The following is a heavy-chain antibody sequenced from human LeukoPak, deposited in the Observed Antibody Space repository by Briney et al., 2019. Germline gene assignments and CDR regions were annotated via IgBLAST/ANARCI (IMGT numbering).Heavy chain of an antibody. V-gene: IGHV4-34*01. CDR2: INHSGST. CDR1: GGSFSGYY. CDR3: ARSRPRQYQLH. J-gene: IGHJ4*02. Sequence: SETLSLTCAVYGGSFSGYYWSWIRQPPGKGLEWIGEINHSGSTNYNPSLKSRVTISVDTSKNQFSLKLSSVTAADTAVYYCARSRPRQYQLHWGQGTLVTVSS. D-gene: IGHD2-2*01.